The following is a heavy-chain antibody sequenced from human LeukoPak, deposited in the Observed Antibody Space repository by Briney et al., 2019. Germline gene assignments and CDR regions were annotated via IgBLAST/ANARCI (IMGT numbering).Heavy chain of an antibody. Sequence: ASVKVSCKASGYTFTSYGISWVRQAPGQGLEWMGWISAYNGNTNYAQKLQGRVTMTTDTSTSTAYMELRSLRSDDTAVYYCARVPWAVVVAYSFDYWGQGTLVTVSS. CDR2: ISAYNGNT. V-gene: IGHV1-18*01. J-gene: IGHJ4*02. CDR1: GYTFTSYG. CDR3: ARVPWAVVVAYSFDY. D-gene: IGHD3-22*01.